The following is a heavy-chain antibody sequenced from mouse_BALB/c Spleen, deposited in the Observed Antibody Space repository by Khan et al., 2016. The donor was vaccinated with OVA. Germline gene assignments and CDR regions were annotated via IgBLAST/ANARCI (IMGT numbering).Heavy chain of an antibody. CDR2: ISYSGST. D-gene: IGHD1-1*01. J-gene: IGHJ2*01. V-gene: IGHV3-2*02. CDR3: ASGGLLLRYPDYFDY. Sequence: EVQLQESGPGLSKPSQSLSLTCTVTGYSITSDYAWNWIRQFPGNKLECMSYISYSGSTTYSPSLRSSISITRDTSKNQVFLQLNSVTTEDTAIYYCASGGLLLRYPDYFDYWGQGTTLTVSS. CDR1: GYSITSDYA.